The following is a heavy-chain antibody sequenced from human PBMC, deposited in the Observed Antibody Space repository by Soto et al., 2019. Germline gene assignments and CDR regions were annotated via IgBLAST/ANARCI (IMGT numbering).Heavy chain of an antibody. J-gene: IGHJ3*02. CDR3: ARGHIVLVPAAIGGAFDI. D-gene: IGHD2-2*01. CDR2: ISSSGSTI. Sequence: GGSLRLCCAASGFTFSDYYMSWIRQAPGKGLEWVSYISSSGSTIYYADSVKGRFTISRDNAKNSLYLQMNSLRAEDTAVYYCARGHIVLVPAAIGGAFDIWGQGTMVTVSS. CDR1: GFTFSDYY. V-gene: IGHV3-11*01.